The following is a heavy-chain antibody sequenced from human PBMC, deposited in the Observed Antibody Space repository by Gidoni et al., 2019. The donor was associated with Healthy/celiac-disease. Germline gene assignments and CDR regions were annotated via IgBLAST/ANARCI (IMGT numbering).Heavy chain of an antibody. CDR1: GFTFDDYA. V-gene: IGHV3-9*01. Sequence: EVQLVESGGGLVQPGRSLRLTCAASGFTFDDYAMHWVRQAPGKGLEGVSGISWNSGSIGYADSVKGRITISRDNAKNSLYLQMNSLRAEDTALYYCAKEGVYSSSWYGGNWYFDLWGRGTLVTVSS. D-gene: IGHD6-13*01. CDR3: AKEGVYSSSWYGGNWYFDL. CDR2: ISWNSGSI. J-gene: IGHJ2*01.